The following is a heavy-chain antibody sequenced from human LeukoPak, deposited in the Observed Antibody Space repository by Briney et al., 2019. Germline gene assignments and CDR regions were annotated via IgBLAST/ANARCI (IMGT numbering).Heavy chain of an antibody. CDR1: GYIFTGYY. CDR2: INPNSGGT. J-gene: IGHJ4*02. V-gene: IGHV1-2*02. D-gene: IGHD1-26*01. CDR3: ARHPYSGSYHFDY. Sequence: GASVKVSCKASGYIFTGYYMHWVRQAPGQGLEWMGWINPNSGGTNSAQKFQGRVTMTRDTSISTAYMELSRLTSDDTAGYYCARHPYSGSYHFDYWGQGTLVTVSS.